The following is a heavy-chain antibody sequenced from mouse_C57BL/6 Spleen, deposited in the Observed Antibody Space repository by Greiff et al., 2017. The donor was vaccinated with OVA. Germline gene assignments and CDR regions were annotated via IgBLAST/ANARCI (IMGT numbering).Heavy chain of an antibody. Sequence: DVKLQESGGGLVQPGGSMKLSCAASGFTFSDAWMDWVRQSPEKGLEWVAEIRNKANNHATYYAESVKGRFTISRDDSKSSVYLQMNSLRAEDTGIYYCTRNGYYVDWYFDVWGTGTTVTVSS. CDR2: IRNKANNHAT. CDR3: TRNGYYVDWYFDV. CDR1: GFTFSDAW. V-gene: IGHV6-6*01. D-gene: IGHD2-3*01. J-gene: IGHJ1*03.